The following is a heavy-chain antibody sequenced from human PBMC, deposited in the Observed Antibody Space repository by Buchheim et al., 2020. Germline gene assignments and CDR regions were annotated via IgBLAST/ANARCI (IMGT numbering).Heavy chain of an antibody. V-gene: IGHV4-30-4*01. CDR2: IYYSGST. Sequence: QVQLQESGPGLVKPSQTLSLTCTVSGGSISSGDYYWSWIRQPPGKGLEWIGYIYYSGSTYYNPSLKSRVTISVDTAKNQFSLKLSSVTAADTAVYYCARVRGGFGELFEYNWFDPWGQGTL. J-gene: IGHJ5*02. CDR3: ARVRGGFGELFEYNWFDP. CDR1: GGSISSGDYY. D-gene: IGHD3-10*01.